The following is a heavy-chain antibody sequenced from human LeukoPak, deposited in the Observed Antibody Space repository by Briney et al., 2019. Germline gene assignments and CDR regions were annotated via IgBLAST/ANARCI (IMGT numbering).Heavy chain of an antibody. CDR2: IYHSGST. J-gene: IGHJ5*02. D-gene: IGHD3-10*01. CDR1: GGSISSSNW. CDR3: ARSHITMVRGVPNWFDP. V-gene: IGHV4-4*02. Sequence: PSETLSLTCAVSGGSISSSNWWSWVRQPPGKGLEWIGEIYHSGSTNYNPSLKSRVTISVDKSKNQFSLKLSSVAAADTAVYYCARSHITMVRGVPNWFDPWGQGTLVTVSS.